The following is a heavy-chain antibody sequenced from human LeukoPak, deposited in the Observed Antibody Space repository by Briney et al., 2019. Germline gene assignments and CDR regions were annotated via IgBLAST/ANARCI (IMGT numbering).Heavy chain of an antibody. D-gene: IGHD3-22*01. V-gene: IGHV5-51*01. CDR2: IYPGDSDT. J-gene: IGHJ3*02. CDR3: ASLSIVVVSKDAFDI. CDR1: GYSFTSYW. Sequence: GESLKISCKGSGYSFTSYWIGWVRQMPGKGLEWMGIIYPGDSDTRYSPSFQGQVTISADKSISTAYLQWSSLKASDTAMYYCASLSIVVVSKDAFDIWGQGTMATVSS.